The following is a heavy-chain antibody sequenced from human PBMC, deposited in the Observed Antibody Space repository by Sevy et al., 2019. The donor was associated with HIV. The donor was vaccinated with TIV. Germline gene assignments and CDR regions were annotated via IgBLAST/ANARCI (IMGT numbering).Heavy chain of an antibody. CDR2: IYYSGST. CDR1: GGSTSTYY. Sequence: LLQLRKTLSLTCTVSGGSTSTYYWSWIRQPPGKGLEWIGYIYYSGSTNYNPSLKSRVTMSVDTSKNQFSLKLSSVTAADTAVYYCARDLPHEIVGDTYYAFDIWGQGTMVTVSS. V-gene: IGHV4-59*01. D-gene: IGHD1-26*01. CDR3: ARDLPHEIVGDTYYAFDI. J-gene: IGHJ3*02.